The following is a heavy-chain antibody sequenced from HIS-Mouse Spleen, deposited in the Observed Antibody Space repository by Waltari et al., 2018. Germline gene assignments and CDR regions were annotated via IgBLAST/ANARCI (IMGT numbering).Heavy chain of an antibody. V-gene: IGHV3-13*01. J-gene: IGHJ4*02. Sequence: EVQLVESGGGLVQPGGSLRLSCAASGFTFGSCDMHWVRQATGKGLEWVSAIGTAGDTYYPGSVKGRFTISRENAKNSLYLQMNSLRAGDTAVYYCARALPGDYFDYWGQGTLVTVSS. CDR1: GFTFGSCD. D-gene: IGHD7-27*01. CDR2: IGTAGDT. CDR3: ARALPGDYFDY.